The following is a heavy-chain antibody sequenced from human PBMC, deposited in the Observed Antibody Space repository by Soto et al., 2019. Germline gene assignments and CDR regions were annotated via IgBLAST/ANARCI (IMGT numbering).Heavy chain of an antibody. Sequence: GASVKVSCKASGYTFTGYYMHWLLQAPGAGLEWMGWINPNSGGTNYAQKFKGRVTMTRDTSISTAYMELSRLRSDDTAVYYCATVVTPRRPLDVWGQGTTVTVSS. CDR2: INPNSGGT. V-gene: IGHV1-2*02. CDR3: ATVVTPRRPLDV. J-gene: IGHJ6*02. D-gene: IGHD2-21*02. CDR1: GYTFTGYY.